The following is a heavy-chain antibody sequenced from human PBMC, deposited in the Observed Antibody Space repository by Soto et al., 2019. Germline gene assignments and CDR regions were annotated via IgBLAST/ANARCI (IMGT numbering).Heavy chain of an antibody. CDR3: ARDLHGIAALNDAFDI. D-gene: IGHD6-6*01. J-gene: IGHJ3*02. CDR1: GGTFSSYT. CDR2: IITILGIA. Sequence: QVQLVQSGAEVKKPGSSVKVSCKASGGTFSSYTISWVRQAPGQGLEWMGRIITILGIANYAQKFKGRVTITADKSTSTAYMELSSLRSEDTAVYYCARDLHGIAALNDAFDIWCQGTMVTVSS. V-gene: IGHV1-69*08.